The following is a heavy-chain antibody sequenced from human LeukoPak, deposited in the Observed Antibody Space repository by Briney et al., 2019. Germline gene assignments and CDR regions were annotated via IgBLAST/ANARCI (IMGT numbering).Heavy chain of an antibody. D-gene: IGHD7-27*01. V-gene: IGHV4-61*02. J-gene: IGHJ4*02. CDR3: ARDRSNWGLDY. CDR1: GGSISSGSYY. Sequence: SETLSLTCTVSGGSISSGSYYWSWIRQPAGKGLEWIGRIYTSGSTNYNPSLKSRVTISVDTSKNQFSLKLSSVTAAVTAVYYCARDRSNWGLDYWGQGTLVTVSS. CDR2: IYTSGST.